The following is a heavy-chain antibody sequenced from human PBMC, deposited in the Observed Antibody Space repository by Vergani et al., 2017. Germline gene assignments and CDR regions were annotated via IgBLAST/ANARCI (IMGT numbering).Heavy chain of an antibody. J-gene: IGHJ3*02. Sequence: EVQLVQSGAEVKKPGESLKISCKGSGYSFTSYWIGWVRQMPGKGLEWMGIIYPGDSDTSYSPSFPGQVTISADKSISTAYLQWSSLKASDTAMYYCARGCEYSYGEGDAFDIWGQGTMVTVSS. V-gene: IGHV5-51*01. D-gene: IGHD5-18*01. CDR2: IYPGDSDT. CDR3: ARGCEYSYGEGDAFDI. CDR1: GYSFTSYW.